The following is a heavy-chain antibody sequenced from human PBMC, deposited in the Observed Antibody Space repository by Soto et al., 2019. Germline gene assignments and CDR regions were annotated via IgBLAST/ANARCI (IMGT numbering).Heavy chain of an antibody. D-gene: IGHD3-3*01. CDR3: ARNYDFWSAFPPYYYMDV. CDR2: ISAYNGNT. V-gene: IGHV1-18*01. J-gene: IGHJ6*03. CDR1: VYTFNSYG. Sequence: ASVKVCCKASVYTFNSYGIRWVRQAHRQGLEWMGWISAYNGNTNYAQKLQGRVTMTTDTSTSTAYMELRSLRSDDTAVYYCARNYDFWSAFPPYYYMDVWGKGTTVTVS.